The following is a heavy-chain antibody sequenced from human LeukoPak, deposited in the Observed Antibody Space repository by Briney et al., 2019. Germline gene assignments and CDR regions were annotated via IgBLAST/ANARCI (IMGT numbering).Heavy chain of an antibody. CDR1: GFSISRYS. J-gene: IGHJ4*02. V-gene: IGHV3-21*01. D-gene: IGHD2-2*01. Sequence: GGSLRLSCVASGFSISRYSMNWVRQAPGKGLEWVSFISSSSIYIDYVDSVKGRFTISRDNAKNSLYLQMNSLGVDDTAVYFCAAYCSSTNCYGSGYWGQGTLVTVSS. CDR2: ISSSSIYI. CDR3: AAYCSSTNCYGSGY.